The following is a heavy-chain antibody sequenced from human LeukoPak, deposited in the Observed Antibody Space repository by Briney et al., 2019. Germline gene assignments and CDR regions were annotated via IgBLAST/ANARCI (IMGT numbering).Heavy chain of an antibody. CDR2: INPNSGGT. Sequence: ASVKVPCKASGYTFTDYYMHWVRQAPGQGLEWMGWINPNSGGTNYAQKFQGRVTMTRDTSISTASMELSRLRSDDTAVYYCAKEGELRLYYFDYWGQGTLVTVSS. J-gene: IGHJ4*02. CDR1: GYTFTDYY. D-gene: IGHD1-26*01. V-gene: IGHV1-2*02. CDR3: AKEGELRLYYFDY.